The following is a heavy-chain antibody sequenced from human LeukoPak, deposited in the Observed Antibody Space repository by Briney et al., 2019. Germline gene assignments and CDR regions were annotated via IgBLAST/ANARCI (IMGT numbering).Heavy chain of an antibody. CDR1: GYTFTGYY. J-gene: IGHJ3*02. CDR2: INPNSGGT. Sequence: AAVTVSCMASGYTFTGYYMQGVGQAPGQGVEGVGWINPNSGGTNYAQKFQGRVTITRDNAITTAYIELSSLRSDDTAVYYCAGPGQDYYDSSGYYYGHDAFDIWGQGTMVTVSS. CDR3: AGPGQDYYDSSGYYYGHDAFDI. D-gene: IGHD3-22*01. V-gene: IGHV1-2*02.